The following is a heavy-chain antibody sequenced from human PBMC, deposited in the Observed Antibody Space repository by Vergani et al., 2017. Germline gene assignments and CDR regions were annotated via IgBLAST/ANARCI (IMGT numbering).Heavy chain of an antibody. CDR3: AKGGGYYYYMDV. V-gene: IGHV3-30*02. J-gene: IGHJ6*03. CDR2: IRYDGSNK. Sequence: QVQLVESGGGVVQPGRSLRLSCAASGFRFSSYGMNWVRQAPGKGLEWVAFIRYDGSNKYYADSVKGRFTISRDNSKNTLYLQMNSLRAEDTAVYYCAKGGGYYYYMDVWGKGTTVTVSS. D-gene: IGHD2-15*01. CDR1: GFRFSSYG.